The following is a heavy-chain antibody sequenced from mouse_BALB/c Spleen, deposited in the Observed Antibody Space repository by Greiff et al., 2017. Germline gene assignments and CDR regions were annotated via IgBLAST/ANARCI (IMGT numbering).Heavy chain of an antibody. Sequence: QVQLQQSGPELVKPGASVKISCKASGYAFSSSWMNWVKQRPGQGLEWIGRIYPGDGDTNYNGKFKGKATLTADKSSSTAYMQLSSLTSVDSAVYFCARGNYGSSTGFAYWGQGTLVTVSA. CDR1: GYAFSSSW. CDR2: IYPGDGDT. CDR3: ARGNYGSSTGFAY. D-gene: IGHD1-1*01. V-gene: IGHV1-82*01. J-gene: IGHJ3*01.